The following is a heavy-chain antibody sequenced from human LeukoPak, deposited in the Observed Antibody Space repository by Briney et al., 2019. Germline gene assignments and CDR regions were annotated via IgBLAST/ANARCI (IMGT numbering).Heavy chain of an antibody. Sequence: PGGSLRPSRAVSGLTFSGSAVHWVRQSSGKGLEWVGHIDKKDNLYATAYAESVKGRFTISRDDSKDTAFLHMDSLKTEDTALYYCTRDRGTYNWFDPWGQGTLVTVSS. D-gene: IGHD2-15*01. V-gene: IGHV3-73*01. CDR2: IDKKDNLYAT. J-gene: IGHJ5*02. CDR1: GLTFSGSA. CDR3: TRDRGTYNWFDP.